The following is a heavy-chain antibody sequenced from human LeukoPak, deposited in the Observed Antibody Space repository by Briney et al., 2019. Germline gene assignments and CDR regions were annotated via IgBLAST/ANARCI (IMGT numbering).Heavy chain of an antibody. CDR1: GFTFSSYG. Sequence: GGSLRLSCAASGFTFSSYGFHWVRQAPGKGLEWVTFIRYDGSNKYYTDSVKGRFTISRDNSKNTLYLQMNSLRAEDTAVYYCARSYSSTPQYYYYYYMDVWGKGTTVTVSS. D-gene: IGHD6-13*01. CDR2: IRYDGSNK. V-gene: IGHV3-30*02. CDR3: ARSYSSTPQYYYYYYMDV. J-gene: IGHJ6*03.